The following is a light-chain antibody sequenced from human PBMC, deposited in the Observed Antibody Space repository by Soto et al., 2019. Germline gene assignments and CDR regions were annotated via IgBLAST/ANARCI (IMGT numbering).Light chain of an antibody. Sequence: EIVLTQSPGTLSLSPGERVTLSCRASQSVSSSYLAWYQQKPGQAPMLLIYGASSRATGIPDRFSGSGSGTDFTLTISRLEPEDFAVYYCHQYGSSQPFGQ. CDR1: QSVSSSY. CDR3: HQYGSSQP. J-gene: IGKJ1*01. V-gene: IGKV3-20*01. CDR2: GAS.